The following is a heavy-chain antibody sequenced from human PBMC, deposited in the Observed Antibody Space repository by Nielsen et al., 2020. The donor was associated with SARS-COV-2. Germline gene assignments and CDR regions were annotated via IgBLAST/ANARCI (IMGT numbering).Heavy chain of an antibody. CDR1: GYSFTSYW. CDR2: IYPGDSDT. D-gene: IGHD2-21*01. V-gene: IGHV5-51*01. CDR3: ARLVRSDGYTEYFQH. J-gene: IGHJ1*01. Sequence: GESLKISCKGSGYSFTSYWIGWVRQMPGKGLEWMGIIYPGDSDTRYSPSFQGQVTISADKSISTAYLQWSSLKASDTAMYYCARLVRSDGYTEYFQHWGQGTLVTVSS.